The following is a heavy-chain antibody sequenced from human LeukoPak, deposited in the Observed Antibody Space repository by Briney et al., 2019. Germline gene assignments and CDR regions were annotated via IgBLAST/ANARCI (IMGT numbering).Heavy chain of an antibody. CDR3: AGGWELYDYWFDP. Sequence: ASVKVSCKASGYSFNDYDINWVRQATGQGLEWMGWMNPNTGNTDYAQKFQGRVTMTRDTSISTAYMELSGLRSEDTAIYYCAGGWELYDYWFDPWGQGTLVTVSS. V-gene: IGHV1-8*01. D-gene: IGHD5/OR15-5a*01. CDR1: GYSFNDYD. CDR2: MNPNTGNT. J-gene: IGHJ5*02.